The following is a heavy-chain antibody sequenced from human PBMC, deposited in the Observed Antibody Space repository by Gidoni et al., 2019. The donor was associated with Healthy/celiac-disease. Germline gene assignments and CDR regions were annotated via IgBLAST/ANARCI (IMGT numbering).Heavy chain of an antibody. J-gene: IGHJ5*02. CDR3: ARAPAKRWLHEGWFDP. D-gene: IGHD5-18*01. CDR1: GGSISRGGYY. V-gene: IGHV4-31*03. Sequence: QVQLQESGPGLVKPSQTLSLTCTVSGGSISRGGYYWSWIRQPPGKGLEWIGYIYYSGSTYYNPSLKSRVTISVDTSKNQFSLKLSSVTAADTAVYYCARAPAKRWLHEGWFDPWGQGTLVTVSS. CDR2: IYYSGST.